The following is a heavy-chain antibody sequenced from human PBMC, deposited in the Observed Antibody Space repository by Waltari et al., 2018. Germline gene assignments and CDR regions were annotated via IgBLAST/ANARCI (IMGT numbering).Heavy chain of an antibody. D-gene: IGHD3-3*01. CDR2: VSSRTTYK. CDR1: GFNFKNYT. Sequence: EVQLEESGGGLVKPGGSLRLSCAASGFNFKNYTMTWVRQAPGKGMEWVSLVSSRTTYKYYADSVKGRFTISRDNAKNSLYLQMNSLRAEDTAVYYCARGILRSSEWLLMDYCEYWGQGALVTVSS. CDR3: ARGILRSSEWLLMDYCEY. J-gene: IGHJ4*02. V-gene: IGHV3-21*01.